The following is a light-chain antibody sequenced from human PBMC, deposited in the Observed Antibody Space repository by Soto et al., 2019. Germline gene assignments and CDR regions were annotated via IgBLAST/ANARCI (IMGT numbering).Light chain of an antibody. CDR1: QSVSSY. J-gene: IGKJ3*01. CDR2: DAS. CDR3: HQRSNWPCT. V-gene: IGKV3-11*01. Sequence: EIVLTQSPATLSLSPGERATLSCRASQSVSSYLAWSQQKPGQAPRLLIYDASNRATSAPARFSGSGSGTDFTLTSSSLEAEDFAVYYCHQRSNWPCTFGPGTKVDVK.